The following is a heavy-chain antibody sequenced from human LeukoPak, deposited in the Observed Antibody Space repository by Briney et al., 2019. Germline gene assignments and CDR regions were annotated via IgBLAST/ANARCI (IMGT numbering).Heavy chain of an antibody. J-gene: IGHJ4*02. CDR1: GFTFSSYA. Sequence: PGGSLRLSCAASGFTFSSYAMHWVRQAPGKGLEWVAVISYDGSNKYYADSVKGRFTISRDNSKNTLYLQMNSLRAEDTAVYYCARDGITQSYYFDYWGQGTLVTVSS. CDR2: ISYDGSNK. V-gene: IGHV3-30-3*01. CDR3: ARDGITQSYYFDY. D-gene: IGHD1-14*01.